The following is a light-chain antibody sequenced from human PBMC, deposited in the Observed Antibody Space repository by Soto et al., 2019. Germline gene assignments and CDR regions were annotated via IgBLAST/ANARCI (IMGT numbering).Light chain of an antibody. CDR1: SSDVGGYNY. CDR3: SSYTTSSNYV. CDR2: EVS. V-gene: IGLV2-14*01. J-gene: IGLJ1*01. Sequence: QSVLAQPASVSGSPGQSITISCTGTSSDVGGYNYVSWYQQHPGKAPKLMIYEVSNRPSGASNRFSGSKSGNTASLTISGLQAEDEADYYCSSYTTSSNYVFGNGTKLT.